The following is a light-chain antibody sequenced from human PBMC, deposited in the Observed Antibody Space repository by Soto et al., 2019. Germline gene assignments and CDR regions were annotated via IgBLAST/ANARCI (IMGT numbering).Light chain of an antibody. CDR2: EVS. J-gene: IGLJ1*01. CDR3: SSYAGSSNFYV. Sequence: QSALTQPPSASGSSGQSVTISCTGTSSDVGGYNYVSWYQQHPGKAPKLMIYEVSKRPSGVPDRFSGSKSGNTASLTVSGLQAEDEADYYCSSYAGSSNFYVFGTGTKVTVL. CDR1: SSDVGGYNY. V-gene: IGLV2-8*01.